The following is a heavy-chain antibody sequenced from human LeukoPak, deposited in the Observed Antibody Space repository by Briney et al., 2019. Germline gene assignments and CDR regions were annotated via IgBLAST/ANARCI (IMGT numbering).Heavy chain of an antibody. Sequence: ASVKVSCKASGYTFTTYGISWVRQAPGQGLEWMGWINIYNGNTNYAQKLQGRVTMTTDTSTSTAYMELRSLRSDDTAVYYCARVRFLEWPAPMDVWGKGTTVTVSS. CDR1: GYTFTTYG. J-gene: IGHJ6*03. D-gene: IGHD3-3*01. CDR2: INIYNGNT. V-gene: IGHV1-18*01. CDR3: ARVRFLEWPAPMDV.